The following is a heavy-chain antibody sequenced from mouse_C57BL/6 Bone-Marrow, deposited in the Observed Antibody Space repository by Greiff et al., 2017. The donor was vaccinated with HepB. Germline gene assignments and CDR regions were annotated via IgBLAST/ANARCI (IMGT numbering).Heavy chain of an antibody. V-gene: IGHV1-54*01. Sequence: VKLQQSGAELVRPGTSVKVSCKASGYAFTNYLIEWVKQRPGQGLEWIGVINPGSGGTNYNEKFKGKATLTADKSSSTAYMQLSSLTSEDSAVYFCARRWLLRGYAMDYWGQGTSVTVSS. J-gene: IGHJ4*01. CDR2: INPGSGGT. CDR3: ARRWLLRGYAMDY. D-gene: IGHD2-3*01. CDR1: GYAFTNYL.